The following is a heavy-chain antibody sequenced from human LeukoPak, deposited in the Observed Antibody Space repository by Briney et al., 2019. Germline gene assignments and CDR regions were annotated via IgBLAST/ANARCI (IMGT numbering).Heavy chain of an antibody. Sequence: GGSLRLSCAASGFTFSGYGMNWVRQAPGKGLEWVSYISSSGSIIYYADSVKGRFTISRDNAKNSLYLQMNSLRAEDTAVYYCARDDAGYSSGWYWVYWGQGTLVIVSS. CDR2: ISSSGSII. V-gene: IGHV3-48*03. CDR1: GFTFSGYG. J-gene: IGHJ4*02. D-gene: IGHD6-19*01. CDR3: ARDDAGYSSGWYWVY.